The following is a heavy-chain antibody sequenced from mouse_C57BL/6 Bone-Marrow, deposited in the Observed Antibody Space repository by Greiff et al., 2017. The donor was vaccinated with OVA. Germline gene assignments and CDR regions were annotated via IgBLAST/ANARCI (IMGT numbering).Heavy chain of an antibody. CDR2: IDPSDSYT. V-gene: IGHV1-59*01. J-gene: IGHJ2*01. Sequence: VQLQQSGAELVRPGTSVKLSCKASGYTFTSYWMHWVKQRPGQGLEWIGVIDPSDSYTNYNQKFKGKATLTVDTSSSTAYMQLSSLTSEDSAVYYCARLNYYGSSPFDYWGQGTTLTVSS. D-gene: IGHD1-1*01. CDR3: ARLNYYGSSPFDY. CDR1: GYTFTSYW.